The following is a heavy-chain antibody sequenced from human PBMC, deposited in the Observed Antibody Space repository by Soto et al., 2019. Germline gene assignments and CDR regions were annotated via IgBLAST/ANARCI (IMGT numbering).Heavy chain of an antibody. D-gene: IGHD2-15*01. V-gene: IGHV1-18*04. CDR3: ARVSSSIVVVPDYGMDV. J-gene: IGHJ6*02. CDR1: GYTFISHG. Sequence: QVQLVQSGVEVKKPGASVKVSCKASGYTFISHGISWVRQAPGQGLEWMGWISGKNGNTNYAQKLQGRVTLTTDTSTSTAYIELRSRRSDDTAVYYCARVSSSIVVVPDYGMDVWGQGTTVTVAS. CDR2: ISGKNGNT.